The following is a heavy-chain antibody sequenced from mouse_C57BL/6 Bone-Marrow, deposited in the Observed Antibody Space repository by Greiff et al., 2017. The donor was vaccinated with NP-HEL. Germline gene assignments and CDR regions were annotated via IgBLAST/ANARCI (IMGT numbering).Heavy chain of an antibody. CDR3: ANDGSSVWFAY. Sequence: EVQLVESGGGLVKPGGSLKLSCAASGFTFSDYGMHWVRQAPEKGLEWVAYISSGSSTIYYADTVKGRFTIPRDNAKNTLFLQMTSLRSEDTAMYYCANDGSSVWFAYWGQGTLVTVSA. V-gene: IGHV5-17*01. CDR1: GFTFSDYG. J-gene: IGHJ3*01. CDR2: ISSGSSTI. D-gene: IGHD1-1*01.